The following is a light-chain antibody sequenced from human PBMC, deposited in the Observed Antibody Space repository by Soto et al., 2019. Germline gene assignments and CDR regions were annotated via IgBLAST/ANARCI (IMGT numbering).Light chain of an antibody. CDR3: QQSSNNPWT. CDR1: QYVDRY. CDR2: SAS. J-gene: IGKJ1*01. V-gene: IGKV1-39*01. Sequence: DIQMTQSPSSLSASVGDSVTITCRTSQYVDRYLSWYQQIPGRAPKLLLYSASSLVTGVPPRFRGSASGTEFTLSISSLQREDFATYFCQQSSNNPWTFGQGTKVEMK.